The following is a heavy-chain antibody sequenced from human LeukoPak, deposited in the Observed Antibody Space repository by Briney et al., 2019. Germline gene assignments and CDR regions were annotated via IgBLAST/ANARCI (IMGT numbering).Heavy chain of an antibody. CDR3: ARDKDQQLVLGGMDV. CDR1: GFTFSSYG. V-gene: IGHV3-33*01. J-gene: IGHJ6*02. Sequence: PGGSLRLSCAASGFTFSSYGMHWVRQAPGKGLEWVAVIWYDGSNKYYADSVKGRFTISRDNSKNTLYMQINSLRAEDTAVYYCARDKDQQLVLGGMDVRGQGTTVTVSS. D-gene: IGHD6-13*01. CDR2: IWYDGSNK.